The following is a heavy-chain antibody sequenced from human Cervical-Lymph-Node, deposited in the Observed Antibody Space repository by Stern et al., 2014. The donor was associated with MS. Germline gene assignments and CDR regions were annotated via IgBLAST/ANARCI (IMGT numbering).Heavy chain of an antibody. Sequence: VQLEESGAVVKKPGSSVKVSCSTSGVTFSISSISWVRHAPGQGLEWMGGITPMVGTPNYARKFQGRVATTADESTSTAYMELSTLRSEDTATYFCTIDQGGIAAYWGQGTLVTVSS. CDR2: ITPMVGTP. J-gene: IGHJ4*02. CDR3: TIDQGGIAAY. CDR1: GVTFSISS. V-gene: IGHV1-69*01. D-gene: IGHD6-13*01.